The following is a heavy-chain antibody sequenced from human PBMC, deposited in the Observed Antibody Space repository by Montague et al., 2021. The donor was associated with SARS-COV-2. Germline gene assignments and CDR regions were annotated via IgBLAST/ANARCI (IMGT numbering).Heavy chain of an antibody. D-gene: IGHD5-24*01. CDR2: IYYSGNT. Sequence: SGTLSLTCTVSRDSVSSGSYYWSWIRQSPGQGLEWIGYIYYSGNTNYSPSLQSRVTISVDSSQTQFSLRLTSVTAAATAVYYCAGHGVGCECGGHNWCTDAFDIWGQGTVVTVSS. J-gene: IGHJ3*02. CDR1: RDSVSSGSYY. V-gene: IGHV4-61*01. CDR3: AGHGVGCECGGHNWCTDAFDI.